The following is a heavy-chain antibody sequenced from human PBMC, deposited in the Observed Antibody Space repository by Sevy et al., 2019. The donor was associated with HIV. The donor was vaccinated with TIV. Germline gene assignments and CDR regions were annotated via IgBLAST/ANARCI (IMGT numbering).Heavy chain of an antibody. Sequence: GGSLRLSCAASGFTFSRNAMSWVRQAPGKGLEWASGITGSGGSTYYANSVKGRFTISRDNSKNTLYLQMNSLRVEDTAAYYCAKVGYCSSTSCYSLYYGMDVWGQGTTITVSS. CDR3: AKVGYCSSTSCYSLYYGMDV. CDR2: ITGSGGST. CDR1: GFTFSRNA. V-gene: IGHV3-23*01. J-gene: IGHJ6*02. D-gene: IGHD2-2*02.